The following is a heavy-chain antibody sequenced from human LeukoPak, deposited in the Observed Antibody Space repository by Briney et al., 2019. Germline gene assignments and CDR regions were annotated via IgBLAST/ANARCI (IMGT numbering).Heavy chain of an antibody. CDR2: IYYSGST. CDR3: ARSDTFGGVIAFDAFDI. CDR1: GGSIRNYY. D-gene: IGHD3-16*02. Sequence: SETLSLTCSVSGGSIRNYYWSWIRQPPGKGLEWIGYIYYSGSTNYNPSLRSRVTISVDSSKNQFSLKLTSVTAADTAVYYCARSDTFGGVIAFDAFDIWGQGTMVTVSS. J-gene: IGHJ3*02. V-gene: IGHV4-59*01.